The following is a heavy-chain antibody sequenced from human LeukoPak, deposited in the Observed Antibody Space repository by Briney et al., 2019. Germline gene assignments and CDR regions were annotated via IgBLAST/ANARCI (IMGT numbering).Heavy chain of an antibody. CDR3: ARQYAGDAFDI. CDR2: IYSGGST. J-gene: IGHJ3*02. V-gene: IGHV3-53*01. CDR1: GFTVSSNY. Sequence: PGGSLTLSCAASGFTVSSNYLSWVRQAPGKGLDWVSAIYSGGSTFYADSVKGRFIISRDNSKNTLSLQMNSLRAEDTAVYHCARQYAGDAFDIWGQGTLVTVSS.